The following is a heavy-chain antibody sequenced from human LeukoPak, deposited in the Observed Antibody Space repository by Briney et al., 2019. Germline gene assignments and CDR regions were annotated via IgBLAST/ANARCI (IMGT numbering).Heavy chain of an antibody. CDR3: TRSQSSGIDASDI. CDR2: SRSKANGYTP. J-gene: IGHJ3*02. CDR1: GFIFSDYY. V-gene: IGHV3-72*01. Sequence: PGGSLRLSCAASGFIFSDYYIDWVRQAPGKGLEWVGRSRSKANGYTPEYAASVRGRFTISRDDSKNSLYLQMNSLKTEDTAVYHCTRSQSSGIDASDIWGRGTMVTVSS. D-gene: IGHD3-22*01.